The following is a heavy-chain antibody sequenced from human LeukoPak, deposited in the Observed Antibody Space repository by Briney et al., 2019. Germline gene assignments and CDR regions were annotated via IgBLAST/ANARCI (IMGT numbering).Heavy chain of an antibody. CDR3: ARDEEDTAMVS. D-gene: IGHD5-18*01. CDR1: GGSISSSSYY. V-gene: IGHV4-39*07. Sequence: SETPSLTCTVSGGSISSSSYYWGWIRQPPGKGLEWIGSIYYSGSTYYNPSLKSRVTISVDTSKNQFSLKLSSVTAADTAVYYCARDEEDTAMVSWGQGTLVTVSS. J-gene: IGHJ5*02. CDR2: IYYSGST.